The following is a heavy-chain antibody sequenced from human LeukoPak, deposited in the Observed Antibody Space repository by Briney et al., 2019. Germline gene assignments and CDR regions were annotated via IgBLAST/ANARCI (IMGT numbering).Heavy chain of an antibody. CDR1: GYTFTGYY. Sequence: ASVKVSCKASGYTFTGYYMHWVRQAPGQGLEWMGWINPNSGGTNYAQKFQGRVTMTRDTSISTAYMELSRLRSDDTAVYYCARELGYCSSTSCYEVPGAFDYWGQGTLVTVSS. CDR3: ARELGYCSSTSCYEVPGAFDY. CDR2: INPNSGGT. D-gene: IGHD2-2*01. V-gene: IGHV1-2*02. J-gene: IGHJ4*02.